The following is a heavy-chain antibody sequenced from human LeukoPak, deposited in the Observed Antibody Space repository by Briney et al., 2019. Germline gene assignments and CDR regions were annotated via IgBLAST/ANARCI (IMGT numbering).Heavy chain of an antibody. D-gene: IGHD2-2*01. CDR3: ARLPGYCISTSCYGDYSFDY. CDR1: GGSISSSNYY. CDR2: INYSGST. Sequence: SETLSLTCTVSGGSISSSNYYWGWIRQPPGKGLEWIGNINYSGSTYYNPSLKSRVTISVDTSKNQFSLKLNSVTAADTAVYYCARLPGYCISTSCYGDYSFDYWGQGTLVTVSS. J-gene: IGHJ4*02. V-gene: IGHV4-39*01.